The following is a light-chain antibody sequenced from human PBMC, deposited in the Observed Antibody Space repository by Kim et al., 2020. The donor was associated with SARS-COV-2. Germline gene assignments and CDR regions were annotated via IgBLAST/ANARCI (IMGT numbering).Light chain of an antibody. Sequence: APGKTARISCGGNNIGSKSVNWYQQKPGQAPVLVISYDSDRPSGIPERFSGSASGDTATLTISGVEAGDEADYYCQVWDSSSEVFVFGTGTMVTVL. CDR3: QVWDSSSEVFV. J-gene: IGLJ1*01. CDR2: YDS. V-gene: IGLV3-21*04. CDR1: NIGSKS.